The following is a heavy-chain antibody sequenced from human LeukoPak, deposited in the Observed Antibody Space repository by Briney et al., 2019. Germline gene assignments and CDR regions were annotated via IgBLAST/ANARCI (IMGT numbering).Heavy chain of an antibody. CDR3: ARDPKWELRGDPFDY. Sequence: PGGSLRLSCAASGFIFSSHGMNWVRQAPGKGLEWVSSISSSSSYIYYADSVKGRFTISRDNAKNSLYLQMNSLRAEDTAVYYCARDPKWELRGDPFDYWGQGTLVTVSS. CDR2: ISSSSSYI. CDR1: GFIFSSHG. J-gene: IGHJ4*02. D-gene: IGHD1-26*01. V-gene: IGHV3-21*01.